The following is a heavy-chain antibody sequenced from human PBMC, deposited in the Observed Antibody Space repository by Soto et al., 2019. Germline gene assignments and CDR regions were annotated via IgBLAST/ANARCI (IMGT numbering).Heavy chain of an antibody. CDR1: GGSISSSSYY. D-gene: IGHD3-22*01. CDR3: ARQRRYYYDSSGYPDY. J-gene: IGHJ4*02. V-gene: IGHV4-39*01. CDR2: IYYTGST. Sequence: PSETLSLTCTVSGGSISSSSYYWGCIRQPPGKGLEWIGSIYYTGSTYYNPSLKSRVTISVDTSKNQFSLKLSSVTAADTAVYYCARQRRYYYDSSGYPDYWGQGTLVTVSS.